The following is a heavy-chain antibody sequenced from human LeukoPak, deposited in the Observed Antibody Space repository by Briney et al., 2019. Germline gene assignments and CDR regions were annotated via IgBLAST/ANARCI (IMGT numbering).Heavy chain of an antibody. V-gene: IGHV3-74*01. CDR1: GFTFSIYW. Sequence: PGGSLRLSCAASGFTFSIYWMHWVRQAPGKGLVWVSRINSDGSSTFYADSVKGRFTTSRDNAENTVYLKMNSLRADETAVYYCARIPGGSGSQYDYWGQGTLVIVSS. CDR2: INSDGSST. D-gene: IGHD3-10*01. CDR3: ARIPGGSGSQYDY. J-gene: IGHJ4*02.